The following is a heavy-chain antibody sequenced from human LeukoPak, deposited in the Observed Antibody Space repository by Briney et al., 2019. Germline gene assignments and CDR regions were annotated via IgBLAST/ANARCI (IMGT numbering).Heavy chain of an antibody. CDR3: ARDYDSSGFSPSN. CDR1: GFTFSDYY. Sequence: GGSLRLSCAASGFTFSDYYMSWIRQAPGKGLEWVSYISSSGSTIYYADSVKGRFTISRDNSKNTLYVQMNSLRAEDTAVYYCARDYDSSGFSPSNWGQGTLVTVSS. D-gene: IGHD3-22*01. J-gene: IGHJ4*02. V-gene: IGHV3-11*04. CDR2: ISSSGSTI.